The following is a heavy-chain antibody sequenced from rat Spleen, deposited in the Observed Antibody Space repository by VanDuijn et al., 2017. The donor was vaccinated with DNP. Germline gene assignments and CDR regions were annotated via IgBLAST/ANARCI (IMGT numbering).Heavy chain of an antibody. CDR3: ARQGNNYGYFDF. CDR1: GFTFSNYY. CDR2: ISTSGSRT. V-gene: IGHV5S11*01. J-gene: IGHJ1*01. Sequence: EVQLVESGGGLVQPGRSLKLSCAASGFTFSNYYMAWVRQAPKKGLEWVATISTSGSRTYYPDSVKGRFTISRDNAKSTLYLQMDSLRSDETATYYCARQGNNYGYFDFWGPGTMVTVSS.